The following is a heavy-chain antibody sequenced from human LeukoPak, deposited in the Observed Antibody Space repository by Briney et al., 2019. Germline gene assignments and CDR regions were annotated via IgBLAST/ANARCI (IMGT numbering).Heavy chain of an antibody. V-gene: IGHV1-2*02. CDR2: INPNSGGT. Sequence: ASVKVSCKASGYTFTGYYVHWVRQAPGQGLEWMGWINPNSGGTNYAQKFQGRVTMTRDTSISTAYMELSRLRSDDTAVYYCARDDGSGSCYMPAVWFDPWGQGTLVTVSS. CDR1: GYTFTGYY. J-gene: IGHJ5*02. D-gene: IGHD3-10*01. CDR3: ARDDGSGSCYMPAVWFDP.